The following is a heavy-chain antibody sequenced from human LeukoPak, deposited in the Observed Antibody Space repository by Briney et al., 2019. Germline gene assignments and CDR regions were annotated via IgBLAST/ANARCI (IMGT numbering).Heavy chain of an antibody. V-gene: IGHV3-30-3*01. CDR2: ISYDGSNK. CDR1: GFTFSSYA. D-gene: IGHD1-26*01. CDR3: ASHPRGRARDAFDI. J-gene: IGHJ3*02. Sequence: PGGSLRLSCAASGFTFSSYAMHWVRQAPGKGLEWVAVISYDGSNKYYADSVKGRFTISRDNSKNTLYLQMNSLRAEDTAAYYCASHPRGRARDAFDIWGQGTMVTVSS.